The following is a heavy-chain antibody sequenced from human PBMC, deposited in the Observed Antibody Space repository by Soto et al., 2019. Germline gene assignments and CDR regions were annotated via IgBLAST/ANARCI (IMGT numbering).Heavy chain of an antibody. D-gene: IGHD1-26*01. V-gene: IGHV3-33*01. CDR2: IWYDGSNK. Sequence: QVQLVESGGGVVQPGRSLRLSCAASGFTFSSYGMHWVRQAPGKGLEWVAVIWYDGSNKYYADSVKGRFTISRDNSKNTLYLQMNSLRAEDTAVYYCARGSGNLPTDSWGQGTMVTVSS. J-gene: IGHJ3*02. CDR3: ARGSGNLPTDS. CDR1: GFTFSSYG.